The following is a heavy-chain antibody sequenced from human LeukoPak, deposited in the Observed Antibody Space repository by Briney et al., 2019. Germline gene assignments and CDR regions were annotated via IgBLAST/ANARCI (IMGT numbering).Heavy chain of an antibody. CDR3: ARGDIVVVVAATVFDY. J-gene: IGHJ4*02. CDR1: GFTFSDYY. D-gene: IGHD2-15*01. CDR2: ISSSGSTI. V-gene: IGHV3-11*01. Sequence: PGGSLRLSCAASGFTFSDYYMSWIRQAPGKGLEWVSYISSSGSTIYYADSVKGRFTISRDNAKNSLYLQMNSLRAEDTAVYYCARGDIVVVVAATVFDYWGQGTLVTVSP.